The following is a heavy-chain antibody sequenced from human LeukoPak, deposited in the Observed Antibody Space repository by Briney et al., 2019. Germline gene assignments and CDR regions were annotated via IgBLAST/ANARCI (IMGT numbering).Heavy chain of an antibody. V-gene: IGHV4-59*08. J-gene: IGHJ6*02. CDR3: ARVRPEAKLSGGETVGMDV. CDR2: VYYSGST. CDR1: GGSISSYY. Sequence: SETLSLTCTVSGGSISSYYWSWIRQPPGKGLECIGHVYYSGSTDYNPSLKSRLTISVDSSMNQFSLKLSSVTAADTAVYYCARVRPEAKLSGGETVGMDVWGQGTTVTVSS. D-gene: IGHD3-10*01.